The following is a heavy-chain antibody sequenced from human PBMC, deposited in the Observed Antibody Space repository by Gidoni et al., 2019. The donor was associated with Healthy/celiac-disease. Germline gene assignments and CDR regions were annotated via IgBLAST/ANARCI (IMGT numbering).Heavy chain of an antibody. V-gene: IGHV3-30*04. CDR3: ASTKITMVRGVINH. Sequence: QVQLVESGGGVVQPGRSLRLSCAASGFTFRSYAMHWGRQAPGKGLEWVAVISYDGSNKYYADSVKGRFTISRDNSKNTLYLQMNSLRAEDTAVYYCASTKITMVRGVINHWGQGTLVTVSS. J-gene: IGHJ5*02. CDR2: ISYDGSNK. D-gene: IGHD3-10*01. CDR1: GFTFRSYA.